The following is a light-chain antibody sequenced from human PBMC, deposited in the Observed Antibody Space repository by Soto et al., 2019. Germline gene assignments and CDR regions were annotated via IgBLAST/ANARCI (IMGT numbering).Light chain of an antibody. CDR2: SAS. V-gene: IGKV1-12*01. CDR1: QDIITW. Sequence: DIQMTQSPSYVSASEGDRVTITRRASQDIITWLAWFQQKPGKAPRLLIYSASTLQRGVPSRFSGSGSGTEFTLTINRLQPEDVATYFCQQSDSFPFTFGPGTKVDV. CDR3: QQSDSFPFT. J-gene: IGKJ3*01.